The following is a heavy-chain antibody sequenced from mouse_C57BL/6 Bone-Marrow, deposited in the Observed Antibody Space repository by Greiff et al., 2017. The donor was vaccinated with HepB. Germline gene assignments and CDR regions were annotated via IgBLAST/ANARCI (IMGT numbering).Heavy chain of an antibody. Sequence: VQGVESGAELARPGASVKLSCKASGYTFTSYGISWVKQRTGQGLEWIGEIYPRSGNTYYNEKFKGKATLTADKSSSTAYMELRSLTSEDSAVYFCVPPYYYYGSSSDYWGQGTTLTVSS. J-gene: IGHJ2*01. V-gene: IGHV1-81*01. CDR2: IYPRSGNT. CDR1: GYTFTSYG. CDR3: VPPYYYYGSSSDY. D-gene: IGHD1-1*01.